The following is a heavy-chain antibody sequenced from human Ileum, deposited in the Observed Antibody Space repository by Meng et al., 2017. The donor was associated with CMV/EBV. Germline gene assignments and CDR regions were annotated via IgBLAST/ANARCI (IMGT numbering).Heavy chain of an antibody. J-gene: IGHJ4*02. D-gene: IGHD1-26*01. CDR1: GGSFSGYY. CDR3: ARIGSGSYIGY. V-gene: IGHV4-34*01. CDR2: INHSGST. Sequence: SETLSLTCAVYGGSFSGYYWSWIRQPPGKGLEWIGEINHSGSTNYNPSLKSRVTISVDTSKNQFSLKLSSVTAADTAVYYCARIGSGSYIGYWGQGTLVTGYS.